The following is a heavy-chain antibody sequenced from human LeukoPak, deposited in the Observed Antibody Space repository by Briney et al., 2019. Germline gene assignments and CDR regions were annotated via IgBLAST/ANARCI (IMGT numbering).Heavy chain of an antibody. Sequence: GRSLRLSCAASGFTFSSYGMHWVRQAPGKGLEWVAVISYDGSNKYYADSVKGRFTISRDNSKNTLYLQMNSLRAEDTAVYCCAKDQSRRRAAVDYWGQGTLVTVSS. V-gene: IGHV3-30*18. CDR2: ISYDGSNK. CDR3: AKDQSRRRAAVDY. CDR1: GFTFSSYG. D-gene: IGHD6-13*01. J-gene: IGHJ4*02.